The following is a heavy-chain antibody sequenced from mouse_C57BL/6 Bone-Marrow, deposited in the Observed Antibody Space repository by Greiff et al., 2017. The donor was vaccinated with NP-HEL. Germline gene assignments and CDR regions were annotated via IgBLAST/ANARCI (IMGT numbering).Heavy chain of an antibody. CDR1: GYAFSSSW. Sequence: QVQLKESGPELVKPGASVKISCKASGYAFSSSWMNWVKQRPGKGLEWIGRIYPGDGDTNYNGKFKGKATLTADKSSSTAYMQLSSLTSEDSAVYFCARRDSFYYFDYWGQGTTLTVSS. V-gene: IGHV1-82*01. D-gene: IGHD3-3*01. CDR3: ARRDSFYYFDY. J-gene: IGHJ2*01. CDR2: IYPGDGDT.